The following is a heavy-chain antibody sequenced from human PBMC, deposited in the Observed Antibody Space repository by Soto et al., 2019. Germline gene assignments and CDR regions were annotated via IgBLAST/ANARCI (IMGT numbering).Heavy chain of an antibody. CDR1: GDSVSSNSAA. V-gene: IGHV6-1*01. Sequence: SQTLSLTCAISGDSVSSNSAAWNWIRQSPSRGLEWLGRTYYRSKWYNDYAVSVKSRITINPDTSKNQFSLQLNSVTPEDTAVYYCARSGSPPSITSSGGSWHLDYWGQGTLVTVSS. CDR3: ARSGSPPSITSSGGSWHLDY. J-gene: IGHJ4*02. D-gene: IGHD2-15*01. CDR2: TYYRSKWYN.